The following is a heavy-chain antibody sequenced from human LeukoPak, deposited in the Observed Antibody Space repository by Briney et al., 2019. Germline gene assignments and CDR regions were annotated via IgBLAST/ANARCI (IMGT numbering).Heavy chain of an antibody. CDR3: AGTLYSGYGLGSLGAFDI. D-gene: IGHD5-12*01. CDR2: IYSGGDT. CDR1: GFTFSSYA. J-gene: IGHJ3*02. V-gene: IGHV3-53*01. Sequence: QSGGSLRLSCAASGFTFSSYAMSWVRQAPGKGLEWVSLIYSGGDTYYADSVKGRFTISRDNSKNTLYIMNSLRAEDTAVYYCAGTLYSGYGLGSLGAFDIWGQGTMVTVSS.